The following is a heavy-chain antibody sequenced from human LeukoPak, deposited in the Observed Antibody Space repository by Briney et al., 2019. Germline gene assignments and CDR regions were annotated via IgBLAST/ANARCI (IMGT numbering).Heavy chain of an antibody. CDR3: ARGGATAGYLFDY. D-gene: IGHD6-13*01. J-gene: IGHJ4*02. Sequence: SETLSLTCTVSGGSISSYYWSWIRQPPGKGLEWIGYIYYSGSTNYNPSLKSRVTISVDTSKNQFSLKLSSVTAADTAVYYCARGGATAGYLFDYWGQGTLVTVSS. CDR1: GGSISSYY. V-gene: IGHV4-59*01. CDR2: IYYSGST.